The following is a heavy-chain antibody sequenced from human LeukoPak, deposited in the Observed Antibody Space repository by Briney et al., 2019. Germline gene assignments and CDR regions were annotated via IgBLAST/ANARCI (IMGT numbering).Heavy chain of an antibody. CDR3: AKSRGDCSSTNCYYYYMDV. D-gene: IGHD2-2*01. CDR1: GFTFSSYA. V-gene: IGHV3-23*01. Sequence: PGGSLRLSCAASGFTFSSYAMSWVRQAPGKGLEWVSAISGSGGSTYYADSVKGRFTISRDNSKNTLYLQMNSLRAEDTAIYYCAKSRGDCSSTNCYYYYMDVWGKGTTVTVSS. CDR2: ISGSGGST. J-gene: IGHJ6*03.